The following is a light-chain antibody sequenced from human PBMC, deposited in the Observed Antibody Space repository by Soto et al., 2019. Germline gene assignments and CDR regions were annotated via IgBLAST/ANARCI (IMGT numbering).Light chain of an antibody. V-gene: IGKV3D-15*01. J-gene: IGKJ1*01. CDR3: QQYNNWPRT. Sequence: EIVLTQSPGTLSLSPGERATLSCSASQSVSSSNLAWYQQKPGQAPRLLIYGASSRATGIPDRFSGSGSGTEFTLTISSLQSEDFAVYYCQQYNNWPRTFGQGTKVDIK. CDR1: QSVSSSN. CDR2: GAS.